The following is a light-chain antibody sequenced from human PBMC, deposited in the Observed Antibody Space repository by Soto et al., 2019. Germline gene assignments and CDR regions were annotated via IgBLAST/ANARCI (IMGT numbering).Light chain of an antibody. CDR1: QSVSSN. J-gene: IGKJ5*01. CDR3: QQYNNWPIT. V-gene: IGKV3-15*01. CDR2: GAS. Sequence: EIVMTQSPATLSVSPGERATLSCRASQSVSSNLAWYQQKPGHAPRRLIYGASTRATGIPARFSGNGSGTEFTLTISSLQSEDFAVYYCQQYNNWPITFGQGTRLEIK.